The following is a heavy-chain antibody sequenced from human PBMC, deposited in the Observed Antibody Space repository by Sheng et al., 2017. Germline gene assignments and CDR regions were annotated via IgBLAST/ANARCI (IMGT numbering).Heavy chain of an antibody. CDR2: IYSGGTT. CDR3: ARDRNWNDGLDV. CDR1: GFFVNSYY. V-gene: IGHV3-66*01. Sequence: VQLVESGGAVVQPGGSLRLSCAISGFFVNSYYMTWVRQAPGKGLEWVSVIYSGGTTYYADSVSGRFTISRDASSNTVYLQMDRLRGDDTAVYYCARDRNWNDGLDV. D-gene: IGHD1-1*01. J-gene: IGHJ6*01.